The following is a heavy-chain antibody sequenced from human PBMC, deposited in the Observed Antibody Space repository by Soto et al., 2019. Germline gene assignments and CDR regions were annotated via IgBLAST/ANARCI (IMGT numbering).Heavy chain of an antibody. CDR3: ARLGDILTCPRSSMVRYGMDF. V-gene: IGHV1-18*04. CDR2: ISAYNGNT. D-gene: IGHD3-9*01. CDR1: GYTFTSYG. Sequence: ASVKVYCKASGYTFTSYGISWVRQAPGQGLEWMGWISAYNGNTNYAQKLQGRVTMTTNTSTSTAYMELRSLRSDDTAVYYCARLGDILTCPRSSMVRYGMDFWGQGSTVTVS. J-gene: IGHJ6*02.